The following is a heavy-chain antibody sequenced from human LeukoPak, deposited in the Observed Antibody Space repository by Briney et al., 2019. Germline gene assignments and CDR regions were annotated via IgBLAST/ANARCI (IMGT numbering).Heavy chain of an antibody. CDR3: ARPYYGSGNPPYYFDY. CDR1: GYSFTSYW. CDR2: IYPGDSDT. Sequence: GESLKISCKGSGYSFTSYWIGWVRQMPGKGLEWMGIIYPGDSDTRYSPSFQGQVTISADKSINTAYLQWSSLKASDTAMYYCARPYYGSGNPPYYFDYWGQGTLVTVSS. V-gene: IGHV5-51*01. D-gene: IGHD3-10*01. J-gene: IGHJ4*02.